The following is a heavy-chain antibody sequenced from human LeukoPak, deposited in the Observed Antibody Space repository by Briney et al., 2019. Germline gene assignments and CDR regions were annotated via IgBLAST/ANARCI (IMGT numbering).Heavy chain of an antibody. V-gene: IGHV4-39*07. CDR3: ARGTPQQLVKNWFDP. CDR2: IYYTGST. Sequence: SETLSLTCTVPGGSISSSSYYWGWLRQPPGTGLEWIGNIYYTGSTYYNPSLKSRVTISVDTSKNQFSLKLSSVTAADTAVYYCARGTPQQLVKNWFDPWGQGTLVTVSS. CDR1: GGSISSSSYY. D-gene: IGHD6-13*01. J-gene: IGHJ5*02.